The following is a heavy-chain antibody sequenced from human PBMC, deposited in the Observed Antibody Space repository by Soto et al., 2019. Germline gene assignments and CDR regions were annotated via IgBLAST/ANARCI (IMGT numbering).Heavy chain of an antibody. CDR1: GGTFSSYA. CDR3: GAYSSGWYYFDY. Sequence: QVQLVQSGAEVKKPGSSVKVSCKASGGTFSSYAISWVRQAPGQGLEWMGGIIPIFGTANYAQKFQGRVTITADESTSTAYMELSSVRSEDTAVYYCGAYSSGWYYFDYWGQGTLVTVSS. CDR2: IIPIFGTA. V-gene: IGHV1-69*12. D-gene: IGHD6-19*01. J-gene: IGHJ4*02.